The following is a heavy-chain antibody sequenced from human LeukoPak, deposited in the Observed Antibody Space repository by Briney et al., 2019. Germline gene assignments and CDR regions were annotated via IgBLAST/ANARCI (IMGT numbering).Heavy chain of an antibody. CDR1: GYTFTSYG. V-gene: IGHV1-69*13. D-gene: IGHD1-14*01. Sequence: GASVKVSCKASGYTFTSYGISWVRQAPGQGLEWMGGIIPIFGTANYAQKFQGRVTITADESTSTAYMELSSLRSEDTAVYYCASPSGGNGTDYWGQGTLVTVSS. J-gene: IGHJ4*02. CDR3: ASPSGGNGTDY. CDR2: IIPIFGTA.